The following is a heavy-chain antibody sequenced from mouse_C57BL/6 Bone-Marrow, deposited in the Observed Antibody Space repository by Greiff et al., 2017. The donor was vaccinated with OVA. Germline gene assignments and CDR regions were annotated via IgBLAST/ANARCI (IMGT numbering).Heavy chain of an antibody. V-gene: IGHV6-3*01. CDR1: GFTFSNYW. D-gene: IGHD2-1*01. CDR3: TGFDLLWPRG. J-gene: IGHJ2*01. CDR2: IRLKSDNYES. Sequence: VQLKESGGGLVQPGGSMKLSCVASGFTFSNYWMNWVRQSPEKGLEWVAQIRLKSDNYESHYAESVKGRFTISRDDSKSRFYLQMINLRAEDTGIYYCTGFDLLWPRGWGQGTTLTVSS.